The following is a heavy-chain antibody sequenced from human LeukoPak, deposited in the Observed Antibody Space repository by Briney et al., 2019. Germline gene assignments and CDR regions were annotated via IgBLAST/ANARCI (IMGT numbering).Heavy chain of an antibody. CDR1: GGSISSGDYY. V-gene: IGHV4-30-4*01. CDR3: ARHNYDILTGDPINWFGP. Sequence: SETLSLTCTVSGGSISSGDYYWSWIRQPPGKGLEWIGYIYYSGSTYYNPSLKSRVTISVDTSKNQFSLKLSSVTAADTAVYYCARHNYDILTGDPINWFGPWGQGTLVTVSS. J-gene: IGHJ5*02. D-gene: IGHD3-9*01. CDR2: IYYSGST.